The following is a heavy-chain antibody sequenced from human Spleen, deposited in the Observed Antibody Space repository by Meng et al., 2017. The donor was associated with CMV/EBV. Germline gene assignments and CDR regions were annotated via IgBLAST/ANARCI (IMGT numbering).Heavy chain of an antibody. CDR3: VRDPSSGPMVRGEN. Sequence: SGYSFTSYAMNWVRQAPGQGLEWMGWINTNTGNPTYAQGFTGHFVFSLDTSVSTAYLQISSLKAEDTAVYYCVRDPSSGPMVRGENWGQGTLVTVSS. CDR1: GYSFTSYA. D-gene: IGHD3-10*01. CDR2: INTNTGNP. J-gene: IGHJ4*02. V-gene: IGHV7-4-1*02.